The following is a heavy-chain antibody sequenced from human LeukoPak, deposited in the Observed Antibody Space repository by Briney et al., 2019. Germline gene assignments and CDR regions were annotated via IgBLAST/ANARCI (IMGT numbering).Heavy chain of an antibody. CDR1: GGSISSYY. Sequence: KPSETLSLTCTVSGGSISSYYWSWIRQPAGKGLEWIGRIYTSGSTNYNPSLKSRVTISVDTSKNQFSLKLSSVTAADTAVYYCARAPKVYYYDSSGPYYYYYMDVWGKGTTVTISS. D-gene: IGHD3-22*01. V-gene: IGHV4-4*07. CDR2: IYTSGST. J-gene: IGHJ6*03. CDR3: ARAPKVYYYDSSGPYYYYYMDV.